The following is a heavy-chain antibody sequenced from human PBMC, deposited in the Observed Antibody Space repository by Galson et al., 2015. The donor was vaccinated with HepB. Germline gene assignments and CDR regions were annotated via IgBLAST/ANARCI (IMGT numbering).Heavy chain of an antibody. D-gene: IGHD5-18*01. CDR2: IYPGDSVT. Sequence: QSGAEVKKPGESLKISCKAFGYSYASYWIAWVRQKPGKGLEWMGIIYPGDSVTRNSPSFQGQVTMSADKSISTAYLQWSSLEASDTAMYYCARHHSYGYESYYGMDVWGQGTTVTVSS. V-gene: IGHV5-51*01. CDR3: ARHHSYGYESYYGMDV. J-gene: IGHJ6*02. CDR1: GYSYASYW.